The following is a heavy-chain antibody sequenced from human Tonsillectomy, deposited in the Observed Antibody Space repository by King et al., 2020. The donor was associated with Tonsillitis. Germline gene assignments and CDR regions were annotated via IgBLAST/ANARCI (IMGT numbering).Heavy chain of an antibody. CDR3: AGGVGNSRGNRFDY. V-gene: IGHV4-59*01. J-gene: IGHJ4*02. CDR1: GGSISNYY. CDR2: IHHSGST. D-gene: IGHD3-10*01. Sequence: QLQESGPGLVKPSETLSLTCTVSGGSISNYYWSWIRPPPGKGLEWIGYIHHSGSTTYNSSLKSRAIMSVDTSRFQFSLKLNSMTAADTAVYYCAGGVGNSRGNRFDYWGQGTLVTVSS.